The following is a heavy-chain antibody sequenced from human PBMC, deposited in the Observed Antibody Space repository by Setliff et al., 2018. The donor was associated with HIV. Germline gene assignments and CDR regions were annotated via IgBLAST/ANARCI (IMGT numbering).Heavy chain of an antibody. CDR2: IKQDGSEK. D-gene: IGHD3-10*01. J-gene: IGHJ4*02. Sequence: GGSLRLSCTASGFTFTNYWMSWVRQAPGKGLEWVTNIKQDGSEKYYVDSVKGRFTISRDNAKNSLYLQMNSLRVEDTAVYFCARLGYYGSGSYGAGYWGQGTLVTVSS. V-gene: IGHV3-7*01. CDR3: ARLGYYGSGSYGAGY. CDR1: GFTFTNYW.